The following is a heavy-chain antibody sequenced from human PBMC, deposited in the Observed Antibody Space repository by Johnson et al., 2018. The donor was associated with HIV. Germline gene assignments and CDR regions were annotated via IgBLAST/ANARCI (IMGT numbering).Heavy chain of an antibody. J-gene: IGHJ3*02. D-gene: IGHD2-15*01. CDR2: IRFDGSNK. CDR1: GFTFSNYG. Sequence: QVQLVESGGGVVQPGRSLRVSCGTSGFTFSNYGMHWVRQAPGKGLEWVAFIRFDGSNKYYADSVRGRFPISRDNSKNTLSLQMTSLRAEDKAVYYCAKSDCSGGSCYAVWRHAFDIWGQGTMVTVSS. V-gene: IGHV3-30*02. CDR3: AKSDCSGGSCYAVWRHAFDI.